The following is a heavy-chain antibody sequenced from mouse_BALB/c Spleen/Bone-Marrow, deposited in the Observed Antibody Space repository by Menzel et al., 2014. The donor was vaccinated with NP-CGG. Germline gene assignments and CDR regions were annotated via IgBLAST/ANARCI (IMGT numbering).Heavy chain of an antibody. CDR1: GFNIKDYY. Sequence: VQLQQSGAEFVRPGALVKLSCKASGFNIKDYYMHWVKQRPEQGLEWIGWIDPENGNTIYDPKFQGKASITADTSSNTAYLQLSSLTSEDTAVYYCASGYYGSSPYWYFDVWGAGTTVTVSS. D-gene: IGHD1-1*01. CDR3: ASGYYGSSPYWYFDV. CDR2: IDPENGNT. J-gene: IGHJ1*01. V-gene: IGHV14-1*02.